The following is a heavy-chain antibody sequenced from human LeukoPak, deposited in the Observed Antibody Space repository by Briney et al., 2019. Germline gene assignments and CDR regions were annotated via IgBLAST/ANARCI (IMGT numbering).Heavy chain of an antibody. J-gene: IGHJ6*02. CDR1: GFTFSSYW. CDR2: IKQDGSEK. V-gene: IGHV3-7*01. D-gene: IGHD6-19*01. CDR3: ARDYRPYSSGWYPNYGMDV. Sequence: GGSLRLSCAASGFTFSSYWMSWARQAPGKGLEWVANIKQDGSEKYYVDSVKGRFTISRDNAKNSLYLQMNSLRAEDTAVYYCARDYRPYSSGWYPNYGMDVWGQGTTVTVSS.